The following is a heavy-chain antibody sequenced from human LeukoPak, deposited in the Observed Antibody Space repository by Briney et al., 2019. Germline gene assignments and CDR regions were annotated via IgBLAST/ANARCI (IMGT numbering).Heavy chain of an antibody. Sequence: ASVKVSCKASGYTFTNYYMHWVRQAPGQGLEWMGWISAYNGNTNCAQNLQGRVTMTTDTSTSTAYMELRSLRSDDTAVYYCARAGDSSGWYRVIDYWGQGTLVTVSS. V-gene: IGHV1-18*04. CDR1: GYTFTNYY. CDR2: ISAYNGNT. CDR3: ARAGDSSGWYRVIDY. J-gene: IGHJ4*02. D-gene: IGHD6-19*01.